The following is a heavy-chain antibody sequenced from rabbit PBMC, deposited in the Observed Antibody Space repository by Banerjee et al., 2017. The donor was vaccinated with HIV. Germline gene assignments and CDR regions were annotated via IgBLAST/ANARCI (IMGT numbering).Heavy chain of an antibody. CDR2: IDSSSIT. D-gene: IGHD4-1*01. CDR1: GFDFSWSYY. V-gene: IGHV1S45*01. CDR3: ARDLAGVIGWNFNL. Sequence: QEQLEESGGDLVKPEGSLTLTCTASGFDFSWSYYMCWVRQAPGKGLEWIGCIDSSSITWYASWVNGRFTISKTSSTTVTLQMTSLTAADTATYFCARDLAGVIGWNFNLWGQGTLVTVS. J-gene: IGHJ4*01.